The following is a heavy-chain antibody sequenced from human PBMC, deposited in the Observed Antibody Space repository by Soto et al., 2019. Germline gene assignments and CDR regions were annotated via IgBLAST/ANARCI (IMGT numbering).Heavy chain of an antibody. CDR3: ARGLASRPVFASDI. D-gene: IGHD6-6*01. CDR1: GFSLSTSGVG. J-gene: IGHJ3*02. V-gene: IGHV2-5*01. Sequence: QYTLKESGPTLVKPTQTLTLTCSFSGFSLSTSGVGVGWIRQPPGKALEWLALIYWSGDEHYRPSLKSRLTITKDTSNNQVVLTMTNMDPVDTATYYCARGLASRPVFASDIWGQGTMVTVSS. CDR2: IYWSGDE.